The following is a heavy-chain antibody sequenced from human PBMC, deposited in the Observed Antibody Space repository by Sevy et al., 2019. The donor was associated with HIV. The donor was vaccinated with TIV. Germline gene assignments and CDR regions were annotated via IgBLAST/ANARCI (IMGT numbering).Heavy chain of an antibody. V-gene: IGHV3-23*01. CDR2: IRSTGDST. CDR1: GFGFSSHA. CDR3: AKSLRPDIVVSAAHHTYYYGMDV. J-gene: IGHJ6*02. D-gene: IGHD2-2*01. Sequence: GGSLRLSCAASGFGFSSHAMSWVRHAPGKGLEWVSAIRSTGDSTYYADSVKGRFTISRDNSKNTVYVEMTSLRADDTAIYYCAKSLRPDIVVSAAHHTYYYGMDVWGQGTTVTVSS.